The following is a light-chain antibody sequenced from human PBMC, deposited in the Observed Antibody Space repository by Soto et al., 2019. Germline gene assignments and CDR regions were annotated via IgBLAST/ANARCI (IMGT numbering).Light chain of an antibody. CDR2: EAS. Sequence: QSALTQPASVSGSPGQSITISCTGASSDLVSWYQKYPGKGPKLIIYEASKWPSGVSNRFSGSRSGNTASLTISGLQPEDEADYFCCSYTSSTTVVFGGGTQLTVL. V-gene: IGLV2-14*02. J-gene: IGLJ3*02. CDR3: CSYTSSTTVV. CDR1: SSDL.